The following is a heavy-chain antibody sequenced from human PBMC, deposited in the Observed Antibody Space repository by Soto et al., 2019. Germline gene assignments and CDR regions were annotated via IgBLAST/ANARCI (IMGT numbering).Heavy chain of an antibody. CDR1: GGSISSYY. J-gene: IGHJ6*03. CDR3: ARHMVIVDDFWSGPKEPYYYYYMDV. D-gene: IGHD3-3*01. CDR2: IYYRGST. V-gene: IGHV4-59*08. Sequence: QVQLQESGPGLVKPSETLSLTCTVSGGSISSYYWSWIRQPPGKGLEWIGYIYYRGSTNYNPSLKSRVTISVDTSKNQFSLKLSSVTAADTAVYYCARHMVIVDDFWSGPKEPYYYYYMDVWGKGTTVTVSS.